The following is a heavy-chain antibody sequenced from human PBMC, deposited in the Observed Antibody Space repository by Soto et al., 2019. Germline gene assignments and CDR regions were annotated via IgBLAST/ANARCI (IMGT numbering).Heavy chain of an antibody. D-gene: IGHD2-2*01. Sequence: ASVKVSCKASGYTFTRYVISWVRQAPGQGLEWMGWISAYNGNTNYAQKLQGRVTMTTDTSTSTAYMELRSLRSDDTAVYYCARVRAAAHYYYYGMDVWGQGTTVTVSS. J-gene: IGHJ6*02. CDR3: ARVRAAAHYYYYGMDV. V-gene: IGHV1-18*01. CDR2: ISAYNGNT. CDR1: GYTFTRYV.